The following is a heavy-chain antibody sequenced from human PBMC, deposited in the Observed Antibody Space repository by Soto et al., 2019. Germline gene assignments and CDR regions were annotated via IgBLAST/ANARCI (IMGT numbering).Heavy chain of an antibody. CDR2: ISGSGGST. V-gene: IGHV3-23*01. Sequence: EVQLLESGGGLVQPGGSLRLSCAASGFTFSSYAMSWVRQAPGKGLEWVSAISGSGGSTYYADSVKGRFTISRDNSKNTLYLQMNSLRAEDTAVYYCAKRAGLGSSWSGDYYYGMDVWGQGTTVTVSS. CDR1: GFTFSSYA. D-gene: IGHD6-13*01. CDR3: AKRAGLGSSWSGDYYYGMDV. J-gene: IGHJ6*02.